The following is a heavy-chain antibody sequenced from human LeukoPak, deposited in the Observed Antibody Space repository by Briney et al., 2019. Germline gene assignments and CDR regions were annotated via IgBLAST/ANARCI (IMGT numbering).Heavy chain of an antibody. J-gene: IGHJ6*02. CDR3: ARDFPDYDFWSGSTEYYYGMDV. CDR2: ISSSGSTI. D-gene: IGHD3-3*01. Sequence: GGPLRLSCAASGFTFSSYAMHWVRQAPGKGLEWVSYISSSGSTIYYADSVKGRFTISRDNAKNSLYLQMNSLRAEDTAVYYCARDFPDYDFWSGSTEYYYGMDVWGQGTTVTVSS. V-gene: IGHV3-48*04. CDR1: GFTFSSYA.